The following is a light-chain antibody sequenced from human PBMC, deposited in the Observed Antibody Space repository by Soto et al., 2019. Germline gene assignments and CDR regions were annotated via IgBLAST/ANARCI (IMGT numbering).Light chain of an antibody. V-gene: IGKV3-20*01. J-gene: IGKJ5*01. CDR2: GAS. Sequence: EIVLTQSPGTLSLSPGQRATLSCRVSQSVTSNYIAWYQQKPGQAPRLRIYGASSRATGIPDRFSGIWSGTDFTLTISRLQPEDLAVYYCQQHGTSPITFGQGTRLEI. CDR3: QQHGTSPIT. CDR1: QSVTSNY.